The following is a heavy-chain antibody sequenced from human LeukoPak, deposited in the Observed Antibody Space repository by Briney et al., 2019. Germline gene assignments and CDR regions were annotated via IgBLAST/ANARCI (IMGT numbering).Heavy chain of an antibody. V-gene: IGHV4-59*01. CDR2: IYYSGST. Sequence: PSETLSLTCTVSGGSISSYYWSWIRQPPGKGLEWIGYIYYSGSTNYNPSLKSRVTISVDTSKNQFSLKLSSVTAADTAVYYCATGAKLGYCSGGSCYDYWGQGTLVTVSS. CDR3: ATGAKLGYCSGGSCYDY. CDR1: GGSISSYY. D-gene: IGHD2-15*01. J-gene: IGHJ4*02.